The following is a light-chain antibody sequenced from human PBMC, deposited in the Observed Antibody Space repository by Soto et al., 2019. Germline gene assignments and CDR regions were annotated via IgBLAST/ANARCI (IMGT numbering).Light chain of an antibody. V-gene: IGKV3-15*01. Sequence: IFRTQPPATLSVSPGERATLSCRASQSVSSNVAWYQQKPGQAPRLLIYGASTRATGIPARFSGSGSGTEFTLTISSLQAEDCAVYYCQQYNYLLRTFGQGTRLEIK. CDR2: GAS. CDR3: QQYNYLLRT. J-gene: IGKJ5*01. CDR1: QSVSSN.